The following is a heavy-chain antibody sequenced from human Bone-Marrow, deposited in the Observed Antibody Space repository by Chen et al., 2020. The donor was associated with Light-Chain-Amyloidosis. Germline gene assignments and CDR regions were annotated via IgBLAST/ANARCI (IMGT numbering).Heavy chain of an antibody. J-gene: IGHJ6*03. D-gene: IGHD1-7*01. V-gene: IGHV3-30*03. CDR1: GFIFRSYG. Sequence: QVQLVASGGGVFQPGRSLRLYCAASGFIFRSYGMHWVRLAPGQGLEWVALLSYEVRHTDFTDPVGGRFTISRDNSKNPVTLRMNSRIAEGAGVYYCWREGQVGTTWFCFYMDVWGKGTKGTGS. CDR3: WREGQVGTTWFCFYMDV. CDR2: LSYEVRHT.